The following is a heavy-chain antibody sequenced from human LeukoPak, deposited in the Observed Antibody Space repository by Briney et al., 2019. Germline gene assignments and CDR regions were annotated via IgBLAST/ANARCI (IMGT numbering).Heavy chain of an antibody. D-gene: IGHD5-18*01. Sequence: GGSLRLSCAASGFTFSRSWMHWVRQAPGKGLEWVASIKQDGSEKYYVDSVKGRFTISRDNAKNSLYLQMNSLRAEDTAMYYCARGYSYGRNWYFDLWGRGTLVTVSS. J-gene: IGHJ2*01. CDR1: GFTFSRSW. CDR2: IKQDGSEK. CDR3: ARGYSYGRNWYFDL. V-gene: IGHV3-7*04.